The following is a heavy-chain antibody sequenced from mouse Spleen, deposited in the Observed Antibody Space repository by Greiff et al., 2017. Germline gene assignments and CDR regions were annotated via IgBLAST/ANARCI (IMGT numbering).Heavy chain of an antibody. D-gene: IGHD2-1*01. J-gene: IGHJ2*01. CDR1: GFTFSSYA. Sequence: EVKLVESGGGLVKPGGSLKLSCAASGFTFSSYAMSWVRQTPEKRLEWVATISSGGSYTYYPDSVKGRFTISRDNAKNTLYLQMSSLRSEDTAMYYCARHNYGNPYFDYWGQGTTLTVSS. CDR2: ISSGGSYT. CDR3: ARHNYGNPYFDY. V-gene: IGHV5-9-3*01.